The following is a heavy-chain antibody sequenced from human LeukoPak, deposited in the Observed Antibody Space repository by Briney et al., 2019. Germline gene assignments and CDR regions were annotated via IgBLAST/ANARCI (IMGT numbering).Heavy chain of an antibody. CDR1: GGTFSSYA. CDR2: IIPIFGTA. J-gene: IGHJ4*02. CDR3: ARAQTYYDYVWGSYRYTYFDY. D-gene: IGHD3-16*02. V-gene: IGHV1-69*13. Sequence: SVKVSCKASGGTFSSYAISWVRQAPGQGLEWMGGIIPIFGTANYAQKFQGRVTITADESTNTAYMELSSLRSEDTAVYYCARAQTYYDYVWGSYRYTYFDYWGQGTLVTVSS.